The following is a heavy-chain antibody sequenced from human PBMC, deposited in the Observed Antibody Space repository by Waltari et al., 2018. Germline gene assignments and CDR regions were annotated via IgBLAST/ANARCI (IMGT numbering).Heavy chain of an antibody. CDR1: GYTFTGYY. CDR2: IKPNRGDT. J-gene: IGHJ4*02. D-gene: IGHD4-17*01. Sequence: QVHLVQSGAEVKKPGASVKVSCKASGYTFTGYYIQWVRRAPGQGLEWMGRIKPNRGDTNYAQKFQGRGTLTRDTSINTAYMELSSLKSDDTAVYYCARDLGSDYGNRDYWGQGTLVTVPS. V-gene: IGHV1-2*06. CDR3: ARDLGSDYGNRDY.